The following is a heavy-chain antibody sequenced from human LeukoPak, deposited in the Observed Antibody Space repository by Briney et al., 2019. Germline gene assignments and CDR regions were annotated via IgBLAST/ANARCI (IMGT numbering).Heavy chain of an antibody. J-gene: IGHJ4*02. D-gene: IGHD3-22*01. V-gene: IGHV3-7*01. CDR1: GFTFSSYW. Sequence: GGSLRLSCAASGFTFSSYWMSWVRQAPGKGLEWVANIKQDGSEKYYVDSVKGRFTISRDNAKNSLYLQMNSLRAEDTAVYYCAKLSGYYYELIDYWGQGTLVTVSS. CDR3: AKLSGYYYELIDY. CDR2: IKQDGSEK.